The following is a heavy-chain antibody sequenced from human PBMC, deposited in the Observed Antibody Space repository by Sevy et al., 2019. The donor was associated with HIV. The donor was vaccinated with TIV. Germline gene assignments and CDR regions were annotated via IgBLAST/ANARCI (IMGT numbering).Heavy chain of an antibody. CDR3: ARHGSGAYSYYYYYMDV. V-gene: IGHV4-38-2*01. J-gene: IGHJ6*03. CDR2: IYHSGST. Sequence: SETLSLTCAVSGYSISSGYYWGWIRQPPGKGLEWIGSIYHSGSTYYNPSLKSRVTISVDTSKNQFSLKLSSVTAADTAVYYCARHGSGAYSYYYYYMDVWGKGTTVTVSS. D-gene: IGHD3-10*01. CDR1: GYSISSGYY.